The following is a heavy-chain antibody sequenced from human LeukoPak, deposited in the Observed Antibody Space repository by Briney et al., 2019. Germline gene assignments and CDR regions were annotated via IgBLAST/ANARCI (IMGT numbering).Heavy chain of an antibody. V-gene: IGHV3-7*01. CDR3: ARDHCSSTSCYRGPFDP. D-gene: IGHD2-2*02. J-gene: IGHJ5*02. Sequence: GGSLRLSCAASGFTFSDYYMSWIRQAPGKGLEWVANIKQDGSEKYYVDSVKGRFTISRDNAKNSLYLQMNSLRAEDTAVYYCARDHCSSTSCYRGPFDPWGQGTLVTVSS. CDR2: IKQDGSEK. CDR1: GFTFSDYY.